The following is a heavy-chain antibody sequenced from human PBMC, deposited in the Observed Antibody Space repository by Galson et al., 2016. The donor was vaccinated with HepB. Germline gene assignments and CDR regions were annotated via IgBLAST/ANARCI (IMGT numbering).Heavy chain of an antibody. CDR1: GSTVSNNY. CDR2: IYSGGTT. CDR3: VRGVYGDHGWFDY. J-gene: IGHJ4*02. D-gene: IGHD4-17*01. V-gene: IGHV3-66*02. Sequence: SLRLSCAASGSTVSNNYTTWVRQAPGKGLEYVSVIYSGGTTYYADSVKGRFTISRDNSQNSLFLQMNTLRAQDTAVYFCVRGVYGDHGWFDYWGQGTLVTVSS.